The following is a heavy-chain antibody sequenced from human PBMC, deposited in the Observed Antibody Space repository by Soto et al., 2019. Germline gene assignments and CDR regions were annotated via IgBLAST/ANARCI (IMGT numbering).Heavy chain of an antibody. Sequence: GSLRLSCATSGFTFSSYWMSWVRQAPGKGLEWVANIKQDGSEKYYVDSVKGRFTISRDNSKNSLYLQMNSLRAEDTAVYYCARIIGTYYDFWSGYLTDYYYYYGMDVWGQGTTVTVSS. CDR3: ARIIGTYYDFWSGYLTDYYYYYGMDV. J-gene: IGHJ6*02. V-gene: IGHV3-7*01. D-gene: IGHD3-3*01. CDR1: GFTFSSYW. CDR2: IKQDGSEK.